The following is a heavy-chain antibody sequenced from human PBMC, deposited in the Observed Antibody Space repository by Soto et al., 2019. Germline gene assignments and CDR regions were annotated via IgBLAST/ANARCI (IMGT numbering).Heavy chain of an antibody. V-gene: IGHV4-4*07. CDR3: VRECDYSDNNGYPLFDY. D-gene: IGHD3-22*01. CDR1: GASMRNYY. CDR2: IFGSGET. Sequence: QVQLQESGPGLLKPSETLSLTCTVSGASMRNYYWSWIRQPAGKGLEWIGRIFGSGETYYNPSLKSRIILSVDLAKSQFSLDLTSVTAADTAVYFCVRECDYSDNNGYPLFDYWGQGTLVTVPP. J-gene: IGHJ4*02.